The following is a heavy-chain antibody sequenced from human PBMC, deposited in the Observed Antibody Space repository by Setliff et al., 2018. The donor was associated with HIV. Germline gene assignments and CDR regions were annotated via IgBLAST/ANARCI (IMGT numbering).Heavy chain of an antibody. V-gene: IGHV3-48*04. J-gene: IGHJ4*01. Sequence: LRLSCAASGFTFSSYSMNWVRQAPGKGLEWVSYISGDTRIINYADSVKGRFTISRDNAKKSLFLQMNSLRAEDTAVYYCASSRPPDDSSGYLDHWGQGTLVTVSS. CDR3: ASSRPPDDSSGYLDH. CDR1: GFTFSSYS. CDR2: ISGDTRII. D-gene: IGHD3-22*01.